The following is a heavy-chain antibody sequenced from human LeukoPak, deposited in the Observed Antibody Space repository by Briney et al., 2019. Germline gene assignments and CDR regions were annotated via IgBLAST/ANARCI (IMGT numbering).Heavy chain of an antibody. D-gene: IGHD3-22*01. CDR3: VRAADSSGYYYYAFDI. Sequence: SETLSLTCTVSGGSISSYYWSWIRQPPGKGLEWIGYIYYSGSTNYNPSLKSRVTISVDTSKNQFSLKLSSVTAADTAVYYCVRAADSSGYYYYAFDIWGQGTMVTVSS. CDR2: IYYSGST. J-gene: IGHJ3*02. CDR1: GGSISSYY. V-gene: IGHV4-59*01.